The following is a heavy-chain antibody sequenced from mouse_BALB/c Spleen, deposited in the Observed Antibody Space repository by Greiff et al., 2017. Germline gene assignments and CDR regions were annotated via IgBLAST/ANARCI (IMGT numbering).Heavy chain of an antibody. V-gene: IGHV2-9*02. CDR3: ASTGTAGFAY. CDR2: IWAGGST. CDR1: GFSLTSYG. Sequence: VKLMESGPGLVAPSQSLSITCTVSGFSLTSYGVHWVRQPPGKGLEWLGVIWAGGSTNYNSALMSRLSISKDNSKSQVFLKMNSLQTDDTAMYYCASTGTAGFAYWGQGTLVTVSA. D-gene: IGHD4-1*01. J-gene: IGHJ3*01.